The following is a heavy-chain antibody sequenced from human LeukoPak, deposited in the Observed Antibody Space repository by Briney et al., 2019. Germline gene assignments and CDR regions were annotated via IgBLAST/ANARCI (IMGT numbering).Heavy chain of an antibody. CDR1: GFTFSSYA. D-gene: IGHD3-22*01. V-gene: IGHV3-23*01. Sequence: GGSLRLSCAASGFTFSSYAMSWVRQAPGKGLEWVSAISGSGGSTCYADSVKGRFTISRDNSKNTLYLQMNSLRAEDTAVYYCAKGDYYDSSGSLDYWGQGTLVTVSS. CDR3: AKGDYYDSSGSLDY. CDR2: ISGSGGST. J-gene: IGHJ4*02.